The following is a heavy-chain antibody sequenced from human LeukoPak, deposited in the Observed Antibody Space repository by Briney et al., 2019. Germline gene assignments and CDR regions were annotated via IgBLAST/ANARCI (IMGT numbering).Heavy chain of an antibody. CDR2: IKQDGSEK. CDR3: ARDQWGYLDY. D-gene: IGHD7-27*01. CDR1: GFTFSSYW. V-gene: IGHV3-7*01. Sequence: GGSLRLSCAASGFTFSSYWTSWVRQAPGKGLEWVANIKQDGSEKYYVDSVKGRFTISRDNAKNSLYLQMNSLRAEDTAVYYCARDQWGYLDYWGQGTLVTVSS. J-gene: IGHJ4*02.